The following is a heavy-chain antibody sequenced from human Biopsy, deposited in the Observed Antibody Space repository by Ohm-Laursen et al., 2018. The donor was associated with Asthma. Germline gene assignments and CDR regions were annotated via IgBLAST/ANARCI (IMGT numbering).Heavy chain of an antibody. Sequence: TLSLTCTVSYGSITSGGYYWTWIRQHPGKGLEWIGFIYYSGSTYYNPSLKSRVSISIDTSRNQFSLKLSSVTAADTAVYYCARAQAAQYYYGMDVWGQGTTVIVSS. D-gene: IGHD6-6*01. V-gene: IGHV4-31*03. CDR3: ARAQAAQYYYGMDV. CDR2: IYYSGST. CDR1: YGSITSGGYY. J-gene: IGHJ6*02.